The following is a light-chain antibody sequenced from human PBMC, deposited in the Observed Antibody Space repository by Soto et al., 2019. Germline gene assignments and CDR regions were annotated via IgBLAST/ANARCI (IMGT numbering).Light chain of an antibody. CDR2: DVT. CDR3: SSYTSTSALRV. CDR1: SSDVGGYNY. Sequence: QSALTQPASVSGSPGQSITISCTGTSSDVGGYNYVSWYQQHPGKVPKLMIYDVTNQPSGVSNRFSGSKSGNTASLTISGLQAEDEADYYCSSYTSTSALRVFGTGTKLTVL. J-gene: IGLJ1*01. V-gene: IGLV2-14*03.